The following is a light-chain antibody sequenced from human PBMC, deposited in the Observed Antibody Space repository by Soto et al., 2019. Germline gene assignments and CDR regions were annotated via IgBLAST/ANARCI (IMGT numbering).Light chain of an antibody. Sequence: QSVLTQPRSVSGSPGQSVTISCTGTSSDVGTYDFVSWYQQHPGKAPRLMIFDVSERPSGVPDRFSGSKSGNTASLTISGLQAEDEADYYCCLYEVTFYVFGIGTKVTV. CDR1: SSDVGTYDF. CDR3: CLYEVTFYV. J-gene: IGLJ1*01. V-gene: IGLV2-11*01. CDR2: DVS.